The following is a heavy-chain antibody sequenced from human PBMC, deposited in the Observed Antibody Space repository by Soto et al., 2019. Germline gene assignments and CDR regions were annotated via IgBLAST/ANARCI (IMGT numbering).Heavy chain of an antibody. J-gene: IGHJ6*02. CDR2: IRHDGTT. V-gene: IGHV4-4*02. CDR1: GGSISSRNW. D-gene: IGHD3-22*01. Sequence: QVQLQESGPGLVKPSGTLSLTCAVSGGSISSRNWWSWVRQAPGKGLEWIGEIRHDGTTNYNPSLKSRVTISVDKSKTQFSLNLSSVTAADTAVYYCARDRDSSDTGGMDVWGQGTTVTVSS. CDR3: ARDRDSSDTGGMDV.